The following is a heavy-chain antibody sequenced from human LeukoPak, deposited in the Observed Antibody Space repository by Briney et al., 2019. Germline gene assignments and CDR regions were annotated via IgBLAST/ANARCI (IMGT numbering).Heavy chain of an antibody. CDR3: TKDPNGDYVGAFDP. V-gene: IGHV3-23*01. D-gene: IGHD4-17*01. CDR2: ITGSHGRT. CDR1: GFTFSSFA. J-gene: IGHJ5*02. Sequence: GGSLRLSCEASGFTFSSFAMTWVRQAPGKGLEWVSSITGSHGRTYNTDSVKGRFTISRDNSQNTLYLQMNSLRAEDTAVYYCTKDPNGDYVGAFDPWGQGTLVTVSS.